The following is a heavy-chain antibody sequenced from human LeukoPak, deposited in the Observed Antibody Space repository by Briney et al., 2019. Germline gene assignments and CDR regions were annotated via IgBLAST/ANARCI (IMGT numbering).Heavy chain of an antibody. CDR3: ARAAYYYDSSGLHHPPEY. J-gene: IGHJ4*02. V-gene: IGHV1-46*01. CDR2: ITPSGGST. CDR1: GYTFTNYY. D-gene: IGHD3-22*01. Sequence: ASVKISCKASGYTFTNYYMHWVRQAPGQGLEWLGLITPSGGSTWYAQKFQGRVTMTRDTSTSTVYMELSSLRSEDTAVYYCARAAYYYDSSGLHHPPEYWGQGTLVTVSS.